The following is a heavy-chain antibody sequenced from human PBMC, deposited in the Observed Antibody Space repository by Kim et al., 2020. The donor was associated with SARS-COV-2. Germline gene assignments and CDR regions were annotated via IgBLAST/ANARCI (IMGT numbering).Heavy chain of an antibody. CDR2: GGTT. V-gene: IGHV3-15*01. Sequence: GGTTDYAAPVKGRFTISRDYSKNTLYLQMNSLKTEDTAVYYCTTDPPPMNWGQGTLVTVSS. J-gene: IGHJ4*02. CDR3: TTDPPPMN.